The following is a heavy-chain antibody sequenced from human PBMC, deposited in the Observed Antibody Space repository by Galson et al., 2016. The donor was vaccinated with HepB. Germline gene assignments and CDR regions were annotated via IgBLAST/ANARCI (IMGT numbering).Heavy chain of an antibody. J-gene: IGHJ6*02. CDR3: VEQRKGAPYGMDV. Sequence: CAISGDSVSSNSAAWNWIRQSPSRGLEWLGRTYYRSKWYNDYAVSVKSRIIVNPDTSKNQFSLQLNSVTPEDTAVYYCVEQRKGAPYGMDVWGQETTVTVSS. D-gene: IGHD1/OR15-1a*01. CDR2: TYYRSKWYN. CDR1: GDSVSSNSAA. V-gene: IGHV6-1*01.